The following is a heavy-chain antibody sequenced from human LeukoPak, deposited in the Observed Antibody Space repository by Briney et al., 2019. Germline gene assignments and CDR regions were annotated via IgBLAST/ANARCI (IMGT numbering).Heavy chain of an antibody. D-gene: IGHD2-21*02. J-gene: IGHJ2*01. CDR3: ARSVDIVVVTAILHWYFDL. Sequence: PGGSLRLSCAASGFTFSDYYMSWIRQAPGKGLEWVSYISSSGSTIYYADSVRGRFTISRDNAKNSLYLQMNSLRAEDTAVYYCARSVDIVVVTAILHWYFDLWGRGTLVTVSS. V-gene: IGHV3-11*01. CDR2: ISSSGSTI. CDR1: GFTFSDYY.